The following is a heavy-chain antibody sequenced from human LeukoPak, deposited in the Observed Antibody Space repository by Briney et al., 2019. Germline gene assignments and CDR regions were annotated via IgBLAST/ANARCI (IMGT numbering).Heavy chain of an antibody. CDR3: ARDSGTTGEVKFDP. J-gene: IGHJ5*02. V-gene: IGHV4-59*12. Sequence: SETLSLTCTVSSGSIRSYYWSWIRQPPGKGLEWIGYIYYSGSTNYNPSLKSRVTISVDTSKNQFSLKLSSVTAADTAVYYCARDSGTTGEVKFDPWGQGTLVTVSS. CDR1: SGSIRSYY. D-gene: IGHD3-10*01. CDR2: IYYSGST.